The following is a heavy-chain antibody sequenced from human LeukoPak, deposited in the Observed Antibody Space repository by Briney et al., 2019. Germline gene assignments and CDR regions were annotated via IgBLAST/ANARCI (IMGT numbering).Heavy chain of an antibody. D-gene: IGHD5-24*01. V-gene: IGHV1-2*06. Sequence: ASVKVSCKASGYIFTGHYMNWVRQVPGQGLEWMGRINPKTGGTNYAQNFQGRVTMTRDTSISTTYMELSRLRPDDTAVYYCARVGDGLNDAFDILGQGTMGTVSS. J-gene: IGHJ3*02. CDR3: ARVGDGLNDAFDI. CDR1: GYIFTGHY. CDR2: INPKTGGT.